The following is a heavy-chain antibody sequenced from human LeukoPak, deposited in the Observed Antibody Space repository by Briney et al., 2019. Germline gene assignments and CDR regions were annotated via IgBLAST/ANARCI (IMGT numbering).Heavy chain of an antibody. CDR1: GGSISNKY. J-gene: IGHJ5*02. CDR2: IYYSGST. CDR3: ARLYYYGSGSYDWFDP. D-gene: IGHD3-10*01. Sequence: PSETLSLTCTVSGGSISNKYWSWIRQPPGKGLEWIGYIYYSGSTNYNPSLKSRVTISVDTSKNQFSLKLSSVTAADTAVYYCARLYYYGSGSYDWFDPWGQGTLVTVSS. V-gene: IGHV4-59*12.